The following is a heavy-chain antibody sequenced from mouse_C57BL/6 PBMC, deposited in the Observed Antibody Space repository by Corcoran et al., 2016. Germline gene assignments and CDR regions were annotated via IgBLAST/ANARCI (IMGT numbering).Heavy chain of an antibody. V-gene: IGHV9-3*01. CDR3: ARYYGSPFAY. D-gene: IGHD1-1*01. CDR2: INTYSGVP. CDR1: GYTFTTYG. J-gene: IGHJ3*01. Sequence: QIQLVQSGPELKKPGETVKISCKASGYTFTTYGMSWVKQAPGKGLKWMGWINTYSGVPTYADDFKGRFAFSLETYASTAYLQINNLKNEDTATYFCARYYGSPFAYWGQGTLVTVSA.